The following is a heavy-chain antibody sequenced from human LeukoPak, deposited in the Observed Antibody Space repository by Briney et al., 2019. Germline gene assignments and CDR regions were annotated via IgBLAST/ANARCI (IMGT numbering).Heavy chain of an antibody. V-gene: IGHV3-7*01. CDR1: GFTFSSYA. D-gene: IGHD3-16*02. CDR3: AREYVWGSYRTGRLDS. CDR2: INQDGSEK. Sequence: GGSLRLSCAASGFTFSSYAMSWVRQAPGKGLEWVANINQDGSEKYYVDSVKGRFTISRDNAKNSLYVQMNSLRAEDTAVYYCAREYVWGSYRTGRLDSWGQGALVTVSS. J-gene: IGHJ4*02.